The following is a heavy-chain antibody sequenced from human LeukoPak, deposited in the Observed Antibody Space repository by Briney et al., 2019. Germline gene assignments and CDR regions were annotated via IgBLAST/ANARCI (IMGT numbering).Heavy chain of an antibody. CDR2: ISYDGSNK. V-gene: IGHV3-30-3*01. CDR1: GFTFSSYA. Sequence: GGSLRLSCAASGFTFSSYAMHWVRQAPGKGLEWVALISYDGSNKYYADSVKGRFTISRDNSKNTLYLQMNSLRAEDTAVYYCADYYYYMDVWGKGTTVTVSS. CDR3: ADYYYYMDV. J-gene: IGHJ6*03.